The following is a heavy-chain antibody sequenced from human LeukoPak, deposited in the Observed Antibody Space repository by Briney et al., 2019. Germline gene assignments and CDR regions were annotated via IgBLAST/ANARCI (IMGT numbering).Heavy chain of an antibody. CDR3: ARVYDSSGYYPLRSDY. Sequence: RSLRLSCAASGFTFSSYAMHWVRQAPGKGLEWVAVISYDGSNKYCADSVKGRFTISRDNSKNTLYLQMNSLRAEDTAVYYCARVYDSSGYYPLRSDYWGQGTLVTVSS. J-gene: IGHJ4*02. D-gene: IGHD3-22*01. CDR1: GFTFSSYA. CDR2: ISYDGSNK. V-gene: IGHV3-30-3*01.